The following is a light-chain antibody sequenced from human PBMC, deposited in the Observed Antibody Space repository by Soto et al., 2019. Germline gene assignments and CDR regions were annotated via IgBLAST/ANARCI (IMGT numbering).Light chain of an antibody. CDR2: GVS. Sequence: EIVMTQSPATLSVSPGERATLSCRASQSVSSNLAWYQQKPGQAPRLLIYGVSTRATGIPVRFSGSGSGTEFTLTISSLQSEDFAVYYCQKYNKWPLTFGGGTEVEI. CDR1: QSVSSN. CDR3: QKYNKWPLT. V-gene: IGKV3-15*01. J-gene: IGKJ4*01.